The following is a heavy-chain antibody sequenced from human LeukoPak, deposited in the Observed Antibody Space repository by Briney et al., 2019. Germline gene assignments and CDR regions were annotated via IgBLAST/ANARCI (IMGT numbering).Heavy chain of an antibody. V-gene: IGHV4-39*07. J-gene: IGHJ6*03. D-gene: IGHD2/OR15-2a*01. CDR2: IYYSGST. Sequence: PSETLSLTCTVSGGSISSSSYYWGWIRQPPGKGLEWIGSIYYSGSTYYNPSLKSRVTISVDTSKNQFSLKLSSVTAADTAVYYCARFFHYYYYYMDVWGKGTTVTVSS. CDR1: GGSISSSSYY. CDR3: ARFFHYYYYYMDV.